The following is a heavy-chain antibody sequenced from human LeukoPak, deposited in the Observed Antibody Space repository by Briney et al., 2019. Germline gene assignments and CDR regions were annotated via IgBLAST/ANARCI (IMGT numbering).Heavy chain of an antibody. CDR1: GFTFASYA. CDR2: ISGSGGST. V-gene: IGHV3-23*01. Sequence: GGSLRLSCVASGFTFASYAMSWVRQAPGKGLEWVSAISGSGGSTYYADSVKGRSTISRDNSKNTLYLQMNSLRAEDTAVYYCAKTRAIYYDFWSGYYTELSYFDYWGQGTLVTVSS. D-gene: IGHD3-3*01. CDR3: AKTRAIYYDFWSGYYTELSYFDY. J-gene: IGHJ4*02.